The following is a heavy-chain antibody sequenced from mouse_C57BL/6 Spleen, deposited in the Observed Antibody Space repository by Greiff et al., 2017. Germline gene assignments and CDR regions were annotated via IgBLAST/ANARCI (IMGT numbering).Heavy chain of an antibody. CDR2: ISSGSSTI. J-gene: IGHJ2*01. CDR3: ATNWGFDY. V-gene: IGHV5-17*01. CDR1: GFTFSDYG. Sequence: DVKLVESGGGLVKPGGSLKLSCAASGFTFSDYGMHWVRQAPEKGLEWVAYISSGSSTIYYADTVKGRFTISRDNAKNTLFLQMTSLRSEDTVMYYCATNWGFDYWGQGTTLTVSS. D-gene: IGHD4-1*01.